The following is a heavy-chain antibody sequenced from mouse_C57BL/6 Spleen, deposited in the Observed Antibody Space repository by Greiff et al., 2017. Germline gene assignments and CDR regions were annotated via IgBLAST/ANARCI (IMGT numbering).Heavy chain of an antibody. CDR1: GYTFTSYN. Sequence: VQLQQSGAELVRPGASVKMSCKASGYTFTSYNMHWVKQTPRQGLEWIGAIYPGSGDTSYNQKFKGKATLTVDKSSSTAYMQLSSLTSEDSAVYFSARQADNNENFDYWGQGTTLTVSS. J-gene: IGHJ2*01. V-gene: IGHV1-12*01. CDR3: ARQADNNENFDY. CDR2: IYPGSGDT. D-gene: IGHD1-3*01.